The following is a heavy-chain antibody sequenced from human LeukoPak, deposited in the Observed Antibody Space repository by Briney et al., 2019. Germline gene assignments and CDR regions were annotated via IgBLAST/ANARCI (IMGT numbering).Heavy chain of an antibody. CDR3: ARDWLAKDIVVVPAAPYYMDV. V-gene: IGHV3-11*01. Sequence: PGGSLRLSCAASGFTFSDYYMSRIRQAPGKGLGWVSYISSSGSTIYYADSVKGRFTISRDNAKNSLYLQMNSMRAEDTVVFYCARDWLAKDIVVVPAAPYYMDVWGKGTTVTVSS. CDR1: GFTFSDYY. D-gene: IGHD2-2*01. CDR2: ISSSGSTI. J-gene: IGHJ6*03.